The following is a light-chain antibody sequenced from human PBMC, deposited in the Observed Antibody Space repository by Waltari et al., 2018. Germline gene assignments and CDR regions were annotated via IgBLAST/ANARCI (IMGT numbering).Light chain of an antibody. CDR3: CSYAGYIV. CDR2: EVN. J-gene: IGLJ6*01. CDR1: ITDVGSYEL. V-gene: IGLV2-23*02. Sequence: QSALTQPASVSGSPGQSITVSCTGTITDVGSYELVSWYQQHPGKAPRLIISEVNKRPSGVSSRFSGSKSGNTASLVISGLQAEDEADYYCCSYAGYIVFGSGTRVTVL.